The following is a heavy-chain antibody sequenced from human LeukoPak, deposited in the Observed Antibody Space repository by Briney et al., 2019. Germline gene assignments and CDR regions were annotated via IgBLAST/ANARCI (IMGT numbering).Heavy chain of an antibody. CDR2: INHSGST. V-gene: IGHV4-4*02. D-gene: IGHD3-22*01. Sequence: PSGTLSLTCAVSGGSISSSNWWSWVRQPPGKGLEWIGEINHSGSTNYNPSLKSRVTISVDTSKNQFSLKLSSVTAADTAVYYCARQITYYYDSSGYYPDYWGQGTLVTVSS. CDR1: GGSISSSNW. J-gene: IGHJ4*02. CDR3: ARQITYYYDSSGYYPDY.